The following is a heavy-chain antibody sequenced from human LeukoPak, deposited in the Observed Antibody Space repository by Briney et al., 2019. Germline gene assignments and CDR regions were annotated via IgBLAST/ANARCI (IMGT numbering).Heavy chain of an antibody. CDR3: ARYGLGTYSLDH. V-gene: IGHV4-59*08. CDR1: GGSIRTSY. J-gene: IGHJ4*02. Sequence: PSETLSLTGTVPGGSIRTSYWSWIRQPPGKGRGWIGSIYHTGHTNYNPSLKSRVTIPVDTSNNQFSLNLSSVTAADTAVYYCARYGLGTYSLDHWGQGTLVTVSS. D-gene: IGHD3-10*01. CDR2: IYHTGHT.